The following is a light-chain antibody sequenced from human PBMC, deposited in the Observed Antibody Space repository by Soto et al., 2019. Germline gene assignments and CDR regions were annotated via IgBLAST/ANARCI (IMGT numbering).Light chain of an antibody. J-gene: IGKJ1*01. V-gene: IGKV3-20*01. CDR3: EQYCSSPPA. Sequence: EIVLTQSPGTLSLSPGERATLSCRASQSVSSNYLAWYQRKPGQAPRLLIYGASNRDTGIPNRFRGSGYGTEFTLNITRLGPEDFVVYQREQYCSSPPAFGQGTKVQI. CDR2: GAS. CDR1: QSVSSNY.